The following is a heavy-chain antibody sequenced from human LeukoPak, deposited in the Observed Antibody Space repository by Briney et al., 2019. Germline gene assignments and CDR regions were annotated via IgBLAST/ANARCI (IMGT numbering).Heavy chain of an antibody. CDR3: ARQIPVAGKAGFEY. Sequence: SETLSLTCTVSGGSISSYYWSWIRQPAGKGLEWIGRIYSSGSTNYNPSLKSRVTMSVDTSKNQFSLRLSSVTAADTAVNYCARQIPVAGKAGFEYWGEGTPVTV. D-gene: IGHD6-19*01. V-gene: IGHV4-4*07. J-gene: IGHJ4*02. CDR2: IYSSGST. CDR1: GGSISSYY.